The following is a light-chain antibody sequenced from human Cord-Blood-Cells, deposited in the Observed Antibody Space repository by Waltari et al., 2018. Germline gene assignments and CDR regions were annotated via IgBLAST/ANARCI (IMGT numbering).Light chain of an antibody. CDR2: EVS. Sequence: QSALTQPRSVSGSPGQSVTISCTGTCSDVGGYNYSSRYQQHPGEAPKLMIYEVSKRPSGVPDRFSGSKSGNTASLTISGLQAEDESDYYCCSYAGSYSHVVFGGGTKLTVL. J-gene: IGLJ2*01. CDR1: CSDVGGYNY. CDR3: CSYAGSYSHVV. V-gene: IGLV2-11*01.